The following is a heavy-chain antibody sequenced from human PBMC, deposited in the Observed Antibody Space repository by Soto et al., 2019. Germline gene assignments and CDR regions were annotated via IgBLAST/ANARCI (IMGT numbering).Heavy chain of an antibody. V-gene: IGHV3-11*01. CDR2: ISSSGSTI. CDR1: GFTFSYYY. CDR3: ARDMVPNYDFCSGFDY. D-gene: IGHD3-3*01. J-gene: IGHJ4*02. Sequence: GSLRLSCAASGFTFSYYYMSWIRQAPGKGLEWVSYISSSGSTIYYADSVKGRFTISRDNAKNSLYLQMNSLRAEDTAVYYCARDMVPNYDFCSGFDYWGQGTLVTVSS.